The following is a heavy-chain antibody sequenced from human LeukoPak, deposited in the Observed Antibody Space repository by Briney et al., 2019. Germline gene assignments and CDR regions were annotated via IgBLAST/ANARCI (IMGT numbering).Heavy chain of an antibody. CDR1: GDSISGSSYY. J-gene: IGHJ6*03. V-gene: IGHV4-39*07. CDR2: IHYSGST. D-gene: IGHD5-18*01. CDR3: ARVGYSYVINDWSRTGLGAYATKNYYHMDV. Sequence: PSETLSLTCNVSGDSISGSSYYWGWIRQPPGKGLEWIGAIHYSGSTYYSPSLKSRVTISGDTSKNQFSLKLSSVTAADTAVYLCARVGYSYVINDWSRTGLGAYATKNYYHMDVWGKGTTVTVSS.